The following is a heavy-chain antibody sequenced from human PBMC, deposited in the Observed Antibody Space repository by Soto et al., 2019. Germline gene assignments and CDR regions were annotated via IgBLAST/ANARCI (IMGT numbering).Heavy chain of an antibody. D-gene: IGHD3-3*02. CDR1: DGSVSSYGYY. CDR2: IAYNGGT. V-gene: IGHV4-61*08. CDR3: TRGGHFYEYMI. Sequence: QVQLQESGPGLVKPSETLSLTCTVSDGSVSSYGYYWTWVRQAPGKGLEWIGYIAYNGGTSYNPSLRSRVTISVDTSKSKFSLELSFATAADTALYYCTRGGHFYEYMIWGQGTLVTVSS. J-gene: IGHJ4*02.